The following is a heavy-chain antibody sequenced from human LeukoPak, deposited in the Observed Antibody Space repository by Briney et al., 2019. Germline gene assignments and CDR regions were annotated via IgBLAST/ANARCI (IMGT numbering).Heavy chain of an antibody. CDR1: GFTFSSYA. V-gene: IGHV4-34*01. D-gene: IGHD3-10*01. CDR3: ARVGPVWFGEGHYYFDY. CDR2: INHSGST. Sequence: GSLRLSCAASGFTFSSYAMSWIRQPPGKGLEWIGEINHSGSTNYNPSLKSRVTISVDTSKNQFSLKLSSVTAADTAVYYCARVGPVWFGEGHYYFDYWGQGTLVTVSS. J-gene: IGHJ4*02.